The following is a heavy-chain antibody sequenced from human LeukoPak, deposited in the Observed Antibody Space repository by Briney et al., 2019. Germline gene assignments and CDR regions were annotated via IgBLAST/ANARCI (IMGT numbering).Heavy chain of an antibody. Sequence: GGSLRLSCAASGFTVSANYMSCVRQAPGKGLEWVSVIYSGGSTYYVDSVKGRFTISRDNSKNTMYLQMNSLRAEGTAVYYCARGIAAASFDIWGQGTMVTVSS. V-gene: IGHV3-53*01. CDR1: GFTVSANY. J-gene: IGHJ3*02. CDR2: IYSGGST. D-gene: IGHD6-13*01. CDR3: ARGIAAASFDI.